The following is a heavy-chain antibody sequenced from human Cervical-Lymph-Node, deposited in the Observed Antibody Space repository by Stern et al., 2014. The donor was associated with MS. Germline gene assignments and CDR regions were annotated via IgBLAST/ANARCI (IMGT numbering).Heavy chain of an antibody. CDR3: ARMTPKSGATNFDY. CDR1: GFSLNTNKMR. J-gene: IGHJ4*02. Sequence: QVTLRESGPALVRPTQTLTLTCTFSGFSLNTNKMRVNWIRQPPGKGLEWLASIDWDGDEFYSTSLRTRLAVSKDTSNNQVVLTMTNMDPMDTATYFCARMTPKSGATNFDYWGPGTLVTVSS. D-gene: IGHD1-26*01. V-gene: IGHV2-70*04. CDR2: IDWDGDE.